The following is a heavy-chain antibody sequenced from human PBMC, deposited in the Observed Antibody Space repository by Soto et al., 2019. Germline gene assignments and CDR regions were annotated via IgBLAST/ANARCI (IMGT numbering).Heavy chain of an antibody. D-gene: IGHD2-2*01. CDR3: AIVGLLCSSTSCYGNWFDP. V-gene: IGHV4-61*08. CDR1: GGSISSGDYY. CDR2: IYYSGST. J-gene: IGHJ5*02. Sequence: QVQLQESGPGLVKPSETLSLTCTVSGGSISSGDYYWGWIRQPPGKGLEWIGYIYYSGSTNYNPSLKSRVTITVDTSKNQFSLRLYSVTTADTAVYYCAIVGLLCSSTSCYGNWFDPWGQGTLVTVSS.